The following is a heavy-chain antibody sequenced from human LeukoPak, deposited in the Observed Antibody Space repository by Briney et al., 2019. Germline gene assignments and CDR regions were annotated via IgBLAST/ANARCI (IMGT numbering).Heavy chain of an antibody. CDR1: GYTFTSYY. D-gene: IGHD3-22*01. CDR2: INPSGGST. J-gene: IGHJ4*02. Sequence: ASVKVSCKASGYTFTSYYIHWVRQAAGQGLEWMGIINPSGGSTTYAQRFQGRVTMTRDKSTSTVYMELSSLRSEDTAVYYCARGARIAMIVVGPLDYWGQGTLVTVSS. V-gene: IGHV1-46*01. CDR3: ARGARIAMIVVGPLDY.